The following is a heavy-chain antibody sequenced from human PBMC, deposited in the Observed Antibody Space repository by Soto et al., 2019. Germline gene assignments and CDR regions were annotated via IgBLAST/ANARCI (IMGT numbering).Heavy chain of an antibody. Sequence: GGSLRLSCAASGFTFSDYYMSWIRQAPGKGLEWISYIVSSGSTIYYADSVKGRFTISRDNAKNSPYLQMNSLRAEDTAVYYCARDLGYYESSGYFDYWGQGALVTVYS. J-gene: IGHJ4*02. CDR2: IVSSGSTI. CDR1: GFTFSDYY. V-gene: IGHV3-11*01. D-gene: IGHD3-22*01. CDR3: ARDLGYYESSGYFDY.